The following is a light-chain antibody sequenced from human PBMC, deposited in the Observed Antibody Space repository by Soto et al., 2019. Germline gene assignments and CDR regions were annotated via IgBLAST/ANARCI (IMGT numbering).Light chain of an antibody. CDR3: CSSVGSSTVI. CDR2: DVS. Sequence: QSALTQPRSVSGSPGQSVTISCTGTSRDVGAYNYVSWYQQHPGKAPKLIIYDVSKWPSGVPDRFSGSKSGNTASLTISGLQAEDEVDYYCCSSVGSSTVIFGGGTKVTVL. CDR1: SRDVGAYNY. J-gene: IGLJ2*01. V-gene: IGLV2-11*01.